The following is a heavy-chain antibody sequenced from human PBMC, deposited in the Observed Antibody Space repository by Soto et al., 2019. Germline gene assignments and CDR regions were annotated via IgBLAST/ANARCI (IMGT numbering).Heavy chain of an antibody. CDR3: ARHGFGSLHGLVDV. D-gene: IGHD3-10*01. Sequence: QVQLQESGPGLVKPSETLSLTCTVSVGSITNYYCSWFRQSPGKGLEWIGYIDYSGASAYNLPLKRRLPMSADTSKTQFSRMFASVTATDTAVYYCARHGFGSLHGLVDVWGQGTTVIVSS. CDR1: VGSITNYY. CDR2: IDYSGAS. J-gene: IGHJ6*02. V-gene: IGHV4-59*08.